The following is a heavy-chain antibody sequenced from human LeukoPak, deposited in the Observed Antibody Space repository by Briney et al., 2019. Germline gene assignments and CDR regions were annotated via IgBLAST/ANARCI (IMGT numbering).Heavy chain of an antibody. J-gene: IGHJ4*02. D-gene: IGHD5-18*01. V-gene: IGHV1-69*04. CDR3: ARSEGGYSHFDY. Sequence: SVKVSCKASGYTFTSYGISWVRQAPGQGLEWMGRIIPILGIANYAQKFQGRVTITADKSTSTAYMELSSLRSEDTAVYYCARSEGGYSHFDYWGQGTLVTVSS. CDR2: IIPILGIA. CDR1: GYTFTSYG.